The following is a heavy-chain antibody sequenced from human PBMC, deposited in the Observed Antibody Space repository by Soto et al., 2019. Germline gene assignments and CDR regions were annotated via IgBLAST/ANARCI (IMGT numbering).Heavy chain of an antibody. CDR1: GGSISPFY. Sequence: SETLSLTCTVSGGSISPFYWSWARQPPGKGLEWIGYLYYSGNTNYNPSLKSRVTISVDASKNQASLRLTSVTAADTAVYYCARVGGVAARTFDYWGQGTVVTVSS. CDR3: ARVGGVAARTFDY. J-gene: IGHJ4*02. D-gene: IGHD2-15*01. CDR2: LYYSGNT. V-gene: IGHV4-59*01.